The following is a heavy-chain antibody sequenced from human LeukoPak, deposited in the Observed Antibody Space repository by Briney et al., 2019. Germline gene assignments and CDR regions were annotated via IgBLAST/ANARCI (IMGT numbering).Heavy chain of an antibody. Sequence: GGSLRLSCAASGFIVSSNYMSWVRQAPGKGLEWVSVIYSGGSTYYADSVKGRFTISRDNSKNTLYLQMNSLRAEDTAVYYCARGLSEQGFDYWGQGTLVTVSS. CDR3: ARGLSEQGFDY. CDR2: IYSGGST. V-gene: IGHV3-66*01. CDR1: GFIVSSNY. J-gene: IGHJ4*02.